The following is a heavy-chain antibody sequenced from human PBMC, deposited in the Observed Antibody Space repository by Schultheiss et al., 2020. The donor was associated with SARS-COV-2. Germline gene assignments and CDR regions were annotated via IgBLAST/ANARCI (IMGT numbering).Heavy chain of an antibody. J-gene: IGHJ5*02. D-gene: IGHD3-3*01. CDR1: GFTVSSNY. CDR3: ARGRRVYYDFFFDP. V-gene: IGHV3-66*02. Sequence: GSLRLSCAASGFTVSSNYMSWVRQAPGKGLEWVSIIYSGGSTYYADSVKGRFTISRDNSKNTLYLQMNSLRAEDTAVYYCARGRRVYYDFFFDPWGQGTLVTVSS. CDR2: IYSGGST.